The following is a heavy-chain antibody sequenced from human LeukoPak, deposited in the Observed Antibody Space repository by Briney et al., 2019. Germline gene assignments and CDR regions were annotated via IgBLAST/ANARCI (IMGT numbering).Heavy chain of an antibody. CDR2: INPNSGGT. Sequence: ASVKVSCKASGYTFSIYNMHWVRQAPGQGLEWMGWINPNSGGTNYAQKFQGRVTMTRDTSISTAYMELSRLRSDDTAVYYCARDSGVGATDAFDIWGQGTMVTVSS. CDR3: ARDSGVGATDAFDI. J-gene: IGHJ3*02. D-gene: IGHD1-26*01. CDR1: GYTFSIYN. V-gene: IGHV1-2*02.